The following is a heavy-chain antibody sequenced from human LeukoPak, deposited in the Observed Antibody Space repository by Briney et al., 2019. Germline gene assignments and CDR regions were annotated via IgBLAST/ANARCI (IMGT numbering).Heavy chain of an antibody. Sequence: PGGSLRLSCAASGFTFSSYGMHWVRQAPGKGLEWVAVIWSDGSDKYYADSVKGRFTISRDNAKNSLYLQMNSLRAEDTAVYYCARDSRYDYVWGSYRYFDYWGQGTLVTVSS. J-gene: IGHJ4*02. D-gene: IGHD3-16*02. CDR1: GFTFSSYG. CDR2: IWSDGSDK. CDR3: ARDSRYDYVWGSYRYFDY. V-gene: IGHV3-33*01.